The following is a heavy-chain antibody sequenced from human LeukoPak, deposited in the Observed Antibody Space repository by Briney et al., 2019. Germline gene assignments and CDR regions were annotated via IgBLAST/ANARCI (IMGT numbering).Heavy chain of an antibody. CDR3: AKGHKYYYDSSGTYYFDY. J-gene: IGHJ4*02. CDR1: GFTFSSYA. D-gene: IGHD3-22*01. V-gene: IGHV3-23*01. Sequence: GGSLRLSCAASGFTFSSYAKSWVRQAPGKGLEWVSAISGSGGSTYYADSVKGRFTISRDNSKNTLYLQMNSLRAEDTAVYYCAKGHKYYYDSSGTYYFDYWGQGTLVTVSS. CDR2: ISGSGGST.